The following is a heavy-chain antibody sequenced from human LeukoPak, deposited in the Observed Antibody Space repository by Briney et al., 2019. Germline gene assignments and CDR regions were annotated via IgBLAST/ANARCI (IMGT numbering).Heavy chain of an antibody. CDR3: ATDGIPGATTTLDY. CDR2: FDPEDGET. D-gene: IGHD1-26*01. V-gene: IGHV1-24*01. Sequence: ASVKVSCKVSGITLNDLSIQWVRQAPGKGLEWMGGFDPEDGETIYAPKFQARVTMTQDTYEDTAYMELSSLRSEDTAVYYCATDGIPGATTTLDYWGQGTPVTVSS. CDR1: GITLNDLS. J-gene: IGHJ4*02.